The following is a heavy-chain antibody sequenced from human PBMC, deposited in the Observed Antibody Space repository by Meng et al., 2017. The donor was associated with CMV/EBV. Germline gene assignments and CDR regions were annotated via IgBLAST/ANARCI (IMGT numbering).Heavy chain of an antibody. CDR1: GFTFDDYG. Sequence: GESLKISCAASGFTFDDYGMSWVRQAPGKGLEWVSGINWNGGSTGYADSVKGRFTISRDNAKNSLYLQMNSLRAEDTALHHCARDRGYYDSSGYYPVLDYYYGMDVWGQGTTVTVSS. D-gene: IGHD3-22*01. CDR2: INWNGGST. J-gene: IGHJ6*02. V-gene: IGHV3-20*01. CDR3: ARDRGYYDSSGYYPVLDYYYGMDV.